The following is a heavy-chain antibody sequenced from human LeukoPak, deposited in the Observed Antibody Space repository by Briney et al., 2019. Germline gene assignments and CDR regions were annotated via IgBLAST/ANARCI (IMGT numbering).Heavy chain of an antibody. Sequence: SETLSLTCTVSGGSISSRTYYWGWIRQPPGKGLEWIGTIYYSGSTYYNPSLKSRVTISVDTSKNQFSLMLNSVTAADTAVYYCARESRRIAAAGPSYYMDVWGRGTTVTVSS. CDR1: GGSISSRTYY. CDR3: ARESRRIAAAGPSYYMDV. J-gene: IGHJ6*03. V-gene: IGHV4-39*07. CDR2: IYYSGST. D-gene: IGHD6-13*01.